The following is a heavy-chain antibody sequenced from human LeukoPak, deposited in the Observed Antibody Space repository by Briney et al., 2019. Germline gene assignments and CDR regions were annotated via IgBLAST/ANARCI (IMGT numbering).Heavy chain of an antibody. CDR3: ATAGGDGSRMGFDP. V-gene: IGHV3-74*01. J-gene: IGHJ5*02. Sequence: GGSLRLSCADSGFTFSRYWMHWVRQTPGKGLVWVSCISADGSATRYADSVKGRFTISRDNTKSTLYLQMHSLRAEDTAVYYCATAGGDGSRMGFDPWGQGTLVTVSS. CDR1: GFTFSRYW. CDR2: ISADGSAT. D-gene: IGHD2-15*01.